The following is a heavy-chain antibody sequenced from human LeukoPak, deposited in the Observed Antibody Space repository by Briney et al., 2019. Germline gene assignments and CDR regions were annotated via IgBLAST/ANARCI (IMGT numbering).Heavy chain of an antibody. J-gene: IGHJ3*02. CDR3: ARGAVVPAAIPLGAFDI. Sequence: SVKVSCKASGGTFSSYAISWVRQAPGQGLEWMGGIIPIFGTANYAQKFQGRVTITTDESTSTACMELSSLRSEDTAVYYCARGAVVPAAIPLGAFDIWGQGTMVTVSS. CDR2: IIPIFGTA. D-gene: IGHD2-2*01. V-gene: IGHV1-69*05. CDR1: GGTFSSYA.